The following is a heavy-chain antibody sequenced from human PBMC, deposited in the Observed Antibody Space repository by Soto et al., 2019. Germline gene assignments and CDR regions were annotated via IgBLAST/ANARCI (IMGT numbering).Heavy chain of an antibody. CDR1: GGSISSSSYY. CDR3: ARHRRAIESGPNNWFDP. D-gene: IGHD3-10*01. V-gene: IGHV4-39*01. Sequence: SETVSLTCTVSGGSISSSSYYWGWIRHPPGKGLEWIGSIYYSGSTYYNPSLKSRVTISVDTSKNQFSLKLSSVTAADTAVYYCARHRRAIESGPNNWFDPWGQGTLVTVSS. CDR2: IYYSGST. J-gene: IGHJ5*02.